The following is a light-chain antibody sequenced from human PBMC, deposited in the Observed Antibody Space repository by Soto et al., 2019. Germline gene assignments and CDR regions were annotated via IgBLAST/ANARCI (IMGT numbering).Light chain of an antibody. Sequence: DIVMTQSPDSLAVSLCERATSNFNSSQRVLHSSNNKNYLAWYQQKAGQPPKLLIYWASTRESGVPDRFSGGGSGTDFTLTISSLQAEDVAVYYCQQYYSARTFGQGTKVDIK. V-gene: IGKV4-1*01. J-gene: IGKJ1*01. CDR3: QQYYSART. CDR2: WAS. CDR1: QRVLHSSNNKNY.